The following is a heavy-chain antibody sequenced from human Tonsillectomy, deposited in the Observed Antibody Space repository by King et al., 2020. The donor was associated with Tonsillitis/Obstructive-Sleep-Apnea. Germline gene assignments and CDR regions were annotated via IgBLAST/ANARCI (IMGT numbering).Heavy chain of an antibody. CDR2: INHSGST. J-gene: IGHJ4*02. D-gene: IGHD2-2*01. Sequence: VQLQQWGAGLLKPSETLSLTCAVYGGSFSGYYWSWIRQPPGKGLEWIGEINHSGSTNYNPSLKSRVTISVDTSKNQFSLKLSSVTAADTAVYYCARGGLVEYCSSTSCYRPNPKSGAFDYWGQGTLVTVSS. CDR1: GGSFSGYY. V-gene: IGHV4-34*01. CDR3: ARGGLVEYCSSTSCYRPNPKSGAFDY.